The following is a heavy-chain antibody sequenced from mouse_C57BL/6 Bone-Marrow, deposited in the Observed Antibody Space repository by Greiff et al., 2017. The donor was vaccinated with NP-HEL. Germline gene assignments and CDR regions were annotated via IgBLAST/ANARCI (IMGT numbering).Heavy chain of an antibody. Sequence: VMLVESGAELVKPGASVKISCKASGYAFSSYWMNWVKQRPGKGLEWIGQIYPGDGDTNYNGKFKGKAKLPADKSSSTAYMQLSSLTSEDSAVYFCARSDYYSNYYAMDYWGQGTSVTVSS. CDR3: ARSDYYSNYYAMDY. V-gene: IGHV1-80*01. CDR2: IYPGDGDT. J-gene: IGHJ4*01. D-gene: IGHD2-5*01. CDR1: GYAFSSYW.